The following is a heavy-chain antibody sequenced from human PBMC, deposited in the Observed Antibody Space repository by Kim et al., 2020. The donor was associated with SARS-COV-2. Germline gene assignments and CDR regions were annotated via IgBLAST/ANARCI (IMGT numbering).Heavy chain of an antibody. CDR3: ARDQPVRGVVVPAAARPVGAFDI. D-gene: IGHD2-2*01. CDR2: ISSSSSYI. CDR1: GFTFSSYS. V-gene: IGHV3-21*01. Sequence: GGSLRLSCAASGFTFSSYSMNWVRQAPGKGLEWVSSISSSSSYIYYADSVKGRFTISRDNAKNSLYLQMNSLRAEDTAVYYCARDQPVRGVVVPAAARPVGAFDIWGQGTMVTVSS. J-gene: IGHJ3*02.